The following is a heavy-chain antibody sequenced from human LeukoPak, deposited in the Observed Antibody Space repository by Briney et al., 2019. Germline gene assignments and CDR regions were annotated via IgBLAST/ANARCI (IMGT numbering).Heavy chain of an antibody. CDR3: ARYGNYDSSGYEN. V-gene: IGHV3-7*01. D-gene: IGHD3-22*01. J-gene: IGHJ4*02. CDR2: IKQDGSEK. CDR1: GFTFSSYW. Sequence: GGSLRLSCAASGFTFSSYWMSWVRQAPGKGLEWVANIKQDGSEKYYVDSVKGRLTVSRDNAKNSLCLQMNSLRAEDTAVYYCARYGNYDSSGYENWGQGTLVTVSS.